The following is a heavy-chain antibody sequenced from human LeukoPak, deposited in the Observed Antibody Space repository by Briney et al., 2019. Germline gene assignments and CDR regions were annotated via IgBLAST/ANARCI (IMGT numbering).Heavy chain of an antibody. Sequence: SETLSLTCTASGGSISSYYWSWIRQAPGKGLEWIGYIYYSGSTNYNPSLKSRVTISVDTSKNQFSLKLSSVTAADTAVYYCASYYYDSSGFGYWGQGTLVTVSS. CDR1: GGSISSYY. J-gene: IGHJ4*02. D-gene: IGHD3-22*01. CDR3: ASYYYDSSGFGY. CDR2: IYYSGST. V-gene: IGHV4-59*01.